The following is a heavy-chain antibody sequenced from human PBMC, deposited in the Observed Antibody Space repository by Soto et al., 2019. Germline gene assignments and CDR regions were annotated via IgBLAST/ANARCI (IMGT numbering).Heavy chain of an antibody. Sequence: SETLSLTCTVYGGSFSGYYWSWIRQPPGKGLEWIGEINHSGSTNYNPSLKSRVTISVDTSKNQFSLKLSSVTAADTAVYYCASPLIGPGKAAAVAFDYWGQGTLVTVSS. V-gene: IGHV4-34*01. CDR1: GGSFSGYY. CDR2: INHSGST. D-gene: IGHD6-13*01. J-gene: IGHJ4*02. CDR3: ASPLIGPGKAAAVAFDY.